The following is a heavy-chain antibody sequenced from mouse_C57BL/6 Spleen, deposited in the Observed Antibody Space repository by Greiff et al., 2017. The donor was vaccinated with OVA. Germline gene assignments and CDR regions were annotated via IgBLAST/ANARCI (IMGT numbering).Heavy chain of an antibody. CDR1: GYTFTSYW. CDR3: ARSSLLLLDY. D-gene: IGHD6-1*01. J-gene: IGHJ4*01. CDR2: IYPSDSET. V-gene: IGHV1-61*01. Sequence: QVQLQQPGAELVRPGSSVKLSCKASGYTFTSYWMDWVKQRPGQGLEWIGNIYPSDSETHYNQKFKDKATLTVDKSSSTAYMQLSSLTSEYSAVYYSARSSLLLLDYWGQGTSVTVSS.